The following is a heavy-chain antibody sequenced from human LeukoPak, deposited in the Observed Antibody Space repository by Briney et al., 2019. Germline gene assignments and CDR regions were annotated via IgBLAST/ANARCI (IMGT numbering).Heavy chain of an antibody. CDR2: ISDSGST. V-gene: IGHV4-59*11. CDR1: GDSITSHY. D-gene: IGHD6-19*01. CDR3: ARGNKGSGWYFDY. J-gene: IGHJ4*02. Sequence: SETLSLTCTVSGDSITSHYWSWLRQPPGEGLEWIGYISDSGSTYYMTSLKSRVTVSADTSKKQFSLKLSSVTAADTAVYYCARGNKGSGWYFDYWGQGTLVTVSS.